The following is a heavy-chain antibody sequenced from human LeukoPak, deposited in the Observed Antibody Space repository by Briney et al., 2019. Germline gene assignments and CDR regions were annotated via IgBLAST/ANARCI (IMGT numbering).Heavy chain of an antibody. CDR3: ARENRNDDYNWFDP. D-gene: IGHD1-1*01. V-gene: IGHV3-21*04. CDR2: ISSSSSYI. J-gene: IGHJ5*02. CDR1: GFTFSSYS. Sequence: GGSLRLSCAASGFTFSSYSMNWVRQAPGKGLEWVSSISSSSSYIYYADSVKGRFTISRDNAKNSLYLQMNSLRSEDTAVYYCARENRNDDYNWFDPWGQGTLVTVSS.